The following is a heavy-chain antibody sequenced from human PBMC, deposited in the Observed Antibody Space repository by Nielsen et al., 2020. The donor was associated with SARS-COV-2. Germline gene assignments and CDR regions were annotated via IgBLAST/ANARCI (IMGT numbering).Heavy chain of an antibody. D-gene: IGHD6-19*01. V-gene: IGHV3-23*01. J-gene: IGHJ4*02. CDR2: ISGSDDST. Sequence: GESLKISCTASGFTFGDYAMSWVRQAPGKGLEWVSVISGSDDSTYYADSVKGRFTISRDNSRNTLYLQMNSLRADDTAVYYCARDTSGWYYFDYWGQGTLVTVSS. CDR1: GFTFGDYA. CDR3: ARDTSGWYYFDY.